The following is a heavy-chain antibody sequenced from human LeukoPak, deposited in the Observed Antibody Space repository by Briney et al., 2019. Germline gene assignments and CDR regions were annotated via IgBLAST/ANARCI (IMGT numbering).Heavy chain of an antibody. Sequence: GGSLRLSCAASGLTFSSYAMMWLRQAPGKGLEWVSAIIGNGGWALYADSVKGRFTISRDNSKNTLYLQMSSLRAEDTAVYYCAKGRGVVLDAFNIWGQGTMVTVSS. CDR1: GLTFSSYA. V-gene: IGHV3-23*01. CDR2: IIGNGGWA. CDR3: AKGRGVVLDAFNI. J-gene: IGHJ3*02. D-gene: IGHD2-2*01.